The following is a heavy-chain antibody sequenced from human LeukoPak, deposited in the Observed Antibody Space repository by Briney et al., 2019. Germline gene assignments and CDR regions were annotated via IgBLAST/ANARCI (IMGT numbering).Heavy chain of an antibody. CDR1: VYTFTVYY. V-gene: IGHV1-2*02. J-gene: IGHJ3*02. D-gene: IGHD2-2*02. CDR3: ASDWGLSQLEYCSNTNCYMGAFDI. Sequence: ASVKVSFKASVYTFTVYYMHWVRQAPGQGLEWMGWINPNSGGTNYAQKFQGRVTMTRDTSISTAYMELSRLRSDDTAVYYCASDWGLSQLEYCSNTNCYMGAFDIWGQGTMVTVSS. CDR2: INPNSGGT.